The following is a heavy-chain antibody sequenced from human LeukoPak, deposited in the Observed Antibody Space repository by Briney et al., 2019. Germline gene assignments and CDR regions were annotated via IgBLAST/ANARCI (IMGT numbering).Heavy chain of an antibody. CDR3: VNPGWYYDSSGYSYYYGMDV. CDR1: GFTFSRYG. J-gene: IGHJ6*02. CDR2: IVSNGDST. Sequence: GGSLRLSCSASGFTFSRYGMHWVRQAPGKGLEYVSAIVSNGDSTYYADSVKGKFTISRDNAKNTLYLQMSSLRPDDTAVYYCVNPGWYYDSSGYSYYYGMDVWGQGTTVTVSS. V-gene: IGHV3-64D*09. D-gene: IGHD3-22*01.